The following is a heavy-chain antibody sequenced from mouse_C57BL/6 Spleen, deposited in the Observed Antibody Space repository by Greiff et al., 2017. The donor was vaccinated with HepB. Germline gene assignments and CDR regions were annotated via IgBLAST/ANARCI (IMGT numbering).Heavy chain of an antibody. D-gene: IGHD3-3*01. J-gene: IGHJ4*01. CDR2: INPDSSTI. CDR3: ARRRGLPYYAMDY. Sequence: EASGIAFSRYWMSWVRRAPWKGLEWIGEINPDSSTINYAPSLKDKFIISRDNAKNTLYLQMSKVRSEDTALYYCARRRGLPYYAMDYWGQGTSVTVSS. CDR1: GIAFSRYW. V-gene: IGHV4-1*01.